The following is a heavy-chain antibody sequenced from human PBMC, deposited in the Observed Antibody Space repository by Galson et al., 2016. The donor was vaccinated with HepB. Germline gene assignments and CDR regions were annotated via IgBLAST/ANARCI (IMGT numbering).Heavy chain of an antibody. Sequence: SVKVSCKGSGYSFIGYYIHWVRQAPGQGLEWMGWINPNSGATNYAQKFQGRVNMTRDTSISTAYMELSRLRSDDTAVYFCASDFFVDAFDIWGQGTVVTVSS. V-gene: IGHV1-2*02. CDR1: GYSFIGYY. J-gene: IGHJ3*02. CDR3: ASDFFVDAFDI. CDR2: INPNSGAT.